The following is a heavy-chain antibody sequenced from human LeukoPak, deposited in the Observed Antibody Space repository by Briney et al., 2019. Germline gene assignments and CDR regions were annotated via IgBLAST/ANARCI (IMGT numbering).Heavy chain of an antibody. CDR3: ARALGATRYYYGMDV. J-gene: IGHJ6*02. CDR1: GGSISSYY. Sequence: SETLSLTCTVPGGSISSYYWTWIRQPAGKGLEWIGRIYTSGSTNYDPSLKSRVTMSVDTSKNQFSLKLSSVTAADTAVYYCARALGATRYYYGMDVWGQGTTVTVSS. D-gene: IGHD1-26*01. CDR2: IYTSGST. V-gene: IGHV4-4*07.